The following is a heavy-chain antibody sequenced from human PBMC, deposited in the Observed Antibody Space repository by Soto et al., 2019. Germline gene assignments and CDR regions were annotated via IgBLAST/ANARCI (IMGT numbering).Heavy chain of an antibody. CDR1: GFTFSNYG. CDR2: ISHDGNKE. Sequence: PGGSLRLSCAASGFTFSNYGIHWVRQAPGKGLEWVAVISHDGNKEYYADSVKGRFTVSRDNSKKTVYLQMNSLRAEDTAMYYCAKDQSRNLNHGDYYYYGMDLWGQGTTVTVSS. J-gene: IGHJ6*02. CDR3: AKDQSRNLNHGDYYYYGMDL. D-gene: IGHD3-3*01. V-gene: IGHV3-30*18.